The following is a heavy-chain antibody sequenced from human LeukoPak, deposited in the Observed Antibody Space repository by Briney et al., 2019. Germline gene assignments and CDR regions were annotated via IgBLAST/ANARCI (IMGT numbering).Heavy chain of an antibody. Sequence: PGGSLRLSCAASGFTVSSNYMSWVRQAPGKGLEWVSIIYSGGRTYYADSVKGRLTISRDISKNTLYLQMNSLRAEDTAVYYCARVWYGSGSLYYYYYYMDVWGKGTTVTISS. CDR3: ARVWYGSGSLYYYYYYMDV. CDR2: IYSGGRT. D-gene: IGHD3-10*01. CDR1: GFTVSSNY. J-gene: IGHJ6*03. V-gene: IGHV3-66*01.